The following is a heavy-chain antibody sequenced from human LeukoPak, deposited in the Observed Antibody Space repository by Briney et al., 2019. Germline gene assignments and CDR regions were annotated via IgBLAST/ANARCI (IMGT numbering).Heavy chain of an antibody. CDR1: GYTFTGYY. D-gene: IGHD6-19*01. J-gene: IGHJ4*02. Sequence: ASVKVSCKASGYTFTGYYMHWVRQAPGQGLEWMGRINPNSGGTNYAQKFQGRVTMTRDTSISTAYMELSRLRSDDTAVYYCARALGSYSSGWYQGPDFDYWGQGTLVTVSS. CDR3: ARALGSYSSGWYQGPDFDY. CDR2: INPNSGGT. V-gene: IGHV1-2*06.